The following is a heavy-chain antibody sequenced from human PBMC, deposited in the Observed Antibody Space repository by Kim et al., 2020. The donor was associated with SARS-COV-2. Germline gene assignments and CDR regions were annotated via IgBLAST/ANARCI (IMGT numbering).Heavy chain of an antibody. Sequence: SETLSLTCTVSGGSISSSSYYWGWIRQPPGKGLEWIGSIYYSGSTYYNPSLKSRVTISVDTSKNQFSLKLSSVTAADTAVYYCARVDRSGYAFDIWGQGTMVTVSS. CDR3: ARVDRSGYAFDI. CDR1: GGSISSSSYY. V-gene: IGHV4-39*01. CDR2: IYYSGST. J-gene: IGHJ3*02. D-gene: IGHD6-19*01.